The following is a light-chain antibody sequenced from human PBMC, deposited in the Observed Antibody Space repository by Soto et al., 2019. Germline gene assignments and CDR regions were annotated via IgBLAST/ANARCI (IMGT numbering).Light chain of an antibody. Sequence: QSALTQPASVSGSPGQSITISCTGTSSDVGGYNYVSWYQHHPGKAPKLMIYDVSNRASGVSNRFSGSKSGNTASLTISGLQAEDEAGYYCSSYRSSSIPVVFGGGTQLTV. CDR3: SSYRSSSIPVV. J-gene: IGLJ2*01. V-gene: IGLV2-14*03. CDR2: DVS. CDR1: SSDVGGYNY.